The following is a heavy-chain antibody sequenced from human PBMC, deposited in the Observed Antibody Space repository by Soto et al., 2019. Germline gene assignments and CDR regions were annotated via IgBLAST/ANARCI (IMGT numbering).Heavy chain of an antibody. CDR3: ARDQASAAVPETADYGMDV. J-gene: IGHJ6*02. V-gene: IGHV3-30-3*01. Sequence: GGSLRLSCAASGFTFSSYAMHWVRQAPGKGLEWVAVISYDGSNKYYADSVKGRFTISRDNSKNTLYLQMNSLRAEDTAVYYCARDQASAAVPETADYGMDVWGQGTTVTVSS. CDR1: GFTFSSYA. CDR2: ISYDGSNK. D-gene: IGHD6-13*01.